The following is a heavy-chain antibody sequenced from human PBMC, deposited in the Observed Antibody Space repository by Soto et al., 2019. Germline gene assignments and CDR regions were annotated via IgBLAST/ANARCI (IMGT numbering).Heavy chain of an antibody. V-gene: IGHV4-34*01. D-gene: IGHD3-10*01. Sequence: SETLSLTCAVYGGSFSGYYWSWIRQPPGRGLEWIGEINHSGSTNYNPSLKSRVTISVDTSKNQFSLKLSSVTAADTAVYYCARAAYYYGSGSYYPTSLNWFDPWGQGTLVTVSS. J-gene: IGHJ5*02. CDR2: INHSGST. CDR3: ARAAYYYGSGSYYPTSLNWFDP. CDR1: GGSFSGYY.